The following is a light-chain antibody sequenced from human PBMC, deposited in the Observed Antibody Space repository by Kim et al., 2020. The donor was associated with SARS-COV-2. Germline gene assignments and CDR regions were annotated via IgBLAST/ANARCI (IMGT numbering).Light chain of an antibody. Sequence: PGERATLSGRASQSVSSYLAWYQQKPGQAPRLLIYDASNRATGIPARFSGSGSGTDFTLTISSLEPEDFAVYYCQQRSNWPPITFGQGTRLEIK. CDR2: DAS. V-gene: IGKV3-11*01. CDR1: QSVSSY. J-gene: IGKJ5*01. CDR3: QQRSNWPPIT.